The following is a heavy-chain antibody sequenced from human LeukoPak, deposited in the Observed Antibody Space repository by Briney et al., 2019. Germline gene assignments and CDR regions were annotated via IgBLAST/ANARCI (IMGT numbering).Heavy chain of an antibody. V-gene: IGHV4-39*01. CDR2: IYYSGST. CDR3: ARQASPRGYVLPNWFDP. CDR1: GGSISSSSYY. D-gene: IGHD6-25*01. Sequence: PSETLSLTCTVSGGSISSSSYYWGWIRQPPGKGLEWIGSIYYSGSTYYNPSLKSRVTISVDTSKNQFSLKLSSVTAADTAVYYCARQASPRGYVLPNWFDPWGQGTLVTVSS. J-gene: IGHJ5*02.